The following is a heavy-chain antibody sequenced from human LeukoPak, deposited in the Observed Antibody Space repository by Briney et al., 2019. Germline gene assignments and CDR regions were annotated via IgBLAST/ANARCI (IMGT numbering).Heavy chain of an antibody. CDR3: ANIPRGAARFDY. V-gene: IGHV3-30*18. CDR2: LSYDGSNK. D-gene: IGHD3-10*01. J-gene: IGHJ4*02. Sequence: GGSLRLSCVASGFTFNTYGMHSMHWVRQAPGKGLEWVAVLSYDGSNKYYADSVKGRFTISRDNSKNTLYLQMNSLRAEDTAVYYCANIPRGAARFDYWGQGTLVTVSS. CDR1: GFTFNTYGMHS.